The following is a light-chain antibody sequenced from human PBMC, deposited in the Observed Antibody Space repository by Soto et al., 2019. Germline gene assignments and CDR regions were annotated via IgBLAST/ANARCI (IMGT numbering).Light chain of an antibody. Sequence: QSGLTQPASLTGSPGQSITISRTGTSSDVGSYNLVSWYQQHPGKAPKLIIYEVSKRPSGVSNRFSGSKSGNTASLTISGLQAEDEADYYCCSYAGSSTPYVFGTGTKVTVL. J-gene: IGLJ1*01. CDR3: CSYAGSSTPYV. CDR2: EVS. CDR1: SSDVGSYNL. V-gene: IGLV2-23*02.